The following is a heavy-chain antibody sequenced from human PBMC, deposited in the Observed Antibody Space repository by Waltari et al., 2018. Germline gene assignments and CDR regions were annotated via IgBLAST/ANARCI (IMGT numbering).Heavy chain of an antibody. D-gene: IGHD2-2*01. Sequence: QVQLQESGQGLVKPSGTLSLTCHATGNSLSGHYWWSWVRQSPEKGLEWIGQVYHSGKTHYNPSLQSRVTISVDKPKNQFSLNLNSVTAADTAVYYCAGDRAIGLFFDYWGRGTLGTVS. CDR3: AGDRAIGLFFDY. J-gene: IGHJ4*02. CDR1: GNSLSGHYW. CDR2: VYHSGKT. V-gene: IGHV4-4*02.